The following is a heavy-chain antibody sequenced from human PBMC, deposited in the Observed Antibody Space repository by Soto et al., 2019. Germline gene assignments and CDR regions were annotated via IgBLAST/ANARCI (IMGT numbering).Heavy chain of an antibody. CDR1: RYSFTSYW. V-gene: IGHV5-10-1*01. CDR3: AINIPLYCSSTSCANYGMDV. CDR2: IDPSDSYT. D-gene: IGHD2-2*01. Sequence: GESLKISCKGSRYSFTSYWISWVRQMPGKGLEWMGRIDPSDSYTNYSPSFQGHVTISADKSISTAYLQWSSLKASDTAMYYCAINIPLYCSSTSCANYGMDVWGQGTTVTVSS. J-gene: IGHJ6*02.